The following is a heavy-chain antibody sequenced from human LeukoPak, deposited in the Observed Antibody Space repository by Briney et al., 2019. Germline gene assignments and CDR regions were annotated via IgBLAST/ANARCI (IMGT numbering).Heavy chain of an antibody. CDR2: IFYSGST. Sequence: SETLSLTCTVSGXSISTSSDYWGWIRQPPGKGLELIRSIFYSGSTYYNPSLKSRVIISVDTSKNPFSLKLSSVTAADTAVYYCARWDRYCSSTSCYGHRFDPWGQGTLVTVSS. J-gene: IGHJ5*02. CDR3: ARWDRYCSSTSCYGHRFDP. V-gene: IGHV4-39*01. D-gene: IGHD2-2*01. CDR1: GXSISTSSDY.